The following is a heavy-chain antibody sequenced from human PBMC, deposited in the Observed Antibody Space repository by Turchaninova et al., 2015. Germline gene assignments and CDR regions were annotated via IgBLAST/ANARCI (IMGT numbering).Heavy chain of an antibody. CDR3: TSGWPAASDF. J-gene: IGHJ4*02. Sequence: EVNLVESGGALVQLGGSLSIALAASGVRFSDQARDGARRPQGQGRGWVGRGGNKADNTFKEYAASVRDKFKNSRDESRNSRYLQMNSLKTVDTAVYYCTSGWPAASDFWGQGTLVTVS. D-gene: IGHD6-13*01. V-gene: IGHV3-72*01. CDR1: GVRFSDQA. CDR2: GGNKADNTFK.